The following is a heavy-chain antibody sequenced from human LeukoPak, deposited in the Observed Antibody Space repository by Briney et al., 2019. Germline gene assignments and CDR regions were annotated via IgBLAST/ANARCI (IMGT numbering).Heavy chain of an antibody. CDR1: GYTFTGYY. J-gene: IGHJ6*02. CDR3: ASLEPPYYDFWSGKKYGMDV. Sequence: ASVKVSCKASGYTFTGYYMHWVRQAPGQGLEWMGWINPNSGGTNYAQKLQGRVTMTTDTSTSTAYMELRSLRSDDTAVYYCASLEPPYYDFWSGKKYGMDVWGQGTTVTVSS. D-gene: IGHD3-3*01. CDR2: INPNSGGT. V-gene: IGHV1-2*02.